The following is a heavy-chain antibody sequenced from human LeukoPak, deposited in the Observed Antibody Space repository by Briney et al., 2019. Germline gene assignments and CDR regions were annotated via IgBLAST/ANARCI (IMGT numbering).Heavy chain of an antibody. CDR3: AKENDYYDSGGYFDF. CDR1: GFTFSSYA. J-gene: IGHJ4*02. D-gene: IGHD3-10*01. CDR2: ISGSGGTT. V-gene: IGHV3-23*01. Sequence: GGSLRLSCAASGFTFSSYAMSWVRQAPGKGLEWVSAISGSGGTTFYADSVKGRFTISRDNSKTTLYLQMNSLRAEDTAIYYCAKENDYYDSGGYFDFWGQGTLVTVSS.